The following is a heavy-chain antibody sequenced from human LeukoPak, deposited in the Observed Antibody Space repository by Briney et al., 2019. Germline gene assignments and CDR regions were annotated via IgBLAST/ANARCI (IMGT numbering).Heavy chain of an antibody. D-gene: IGHD6-19*01. J-gene: IGHJ5*02. Sequence: SETLSLTCAVYGGSFSGYYWSWIRQPPGKGLEWIGEINHSGSTNYNPSLKSRVTISVDTSKNQFSLKLSSVTAVDTAVYYCAVTVAGTVRWFDPWGQGTLVTVSS. CDR3: AVTVAGTVRWFDP. CDR2: INHSGST. V-gene: IGHV4-34*01. CDR1: GGSFSGYY.